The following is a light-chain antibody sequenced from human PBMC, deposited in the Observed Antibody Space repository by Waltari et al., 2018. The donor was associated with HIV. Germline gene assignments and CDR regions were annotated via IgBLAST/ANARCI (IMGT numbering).Light chain of an antibody. CDR2: YAS. J-gene: IGKJ1*01. Sequence: EIVLTQSPDFQSVTPKETVTITCRASQSIGSSLHWYQQKPGQSPKLLIKYASQTFSGVPSRFSGSKSGTEFTLTISSLEPGDAATYFCHQSSGLPRTFGQGTKVEI. CDR1: QSIGSS. CDR3: HQSSGLPRT. V-gene: IGKV6-21*01.